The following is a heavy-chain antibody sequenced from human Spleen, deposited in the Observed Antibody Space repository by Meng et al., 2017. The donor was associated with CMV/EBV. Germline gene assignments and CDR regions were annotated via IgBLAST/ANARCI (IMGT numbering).Heavy chain of an antibody. V-gene: IGHV1-2*02. CDR2: INPSGGGT. CDR3: ARDWSGH. J-gene: IGHJ4*02. Sequence: QIQLVQSGAEVQKPGASVKVSCKASGYTFTDYGVSWVRQAPGQGLEWMGLINPSGGGTNYAQKFQGRVTMTRDSSIDTAYMELTRLTSDDTAVYYCARDWSGHWGQGTLVTVSS. D-gene: IGHD3-3*01. CDR1: GYTFTDYG.